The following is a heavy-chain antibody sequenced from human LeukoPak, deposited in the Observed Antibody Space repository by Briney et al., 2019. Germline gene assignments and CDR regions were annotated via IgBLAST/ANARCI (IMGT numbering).Heavy chain of an antibody. J-gene: IGHJ3*02. D-gene: IGHD3-22*01. V-gene: IGHV3-7*01. Sequence: GGSLRLSCAASGFTFSSYWMSWVRQAPGKGLEWVANIKQDGSEKYYVDSVKGRFTISRDNAKNSLYLQMNSLRAEDTAVYYCARDPGHYYDSRGPDAFDIWGQGTMVTVSS. CDR1: GFTFSSYW. CDR3: ARDPGHYYDSRGPDAFDI. CDR2: IKQDGSEK.